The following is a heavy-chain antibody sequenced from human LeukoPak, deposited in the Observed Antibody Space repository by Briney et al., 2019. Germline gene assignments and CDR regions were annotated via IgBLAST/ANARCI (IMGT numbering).Heavy chain of an antibody. CDR2: INHSGST. V-gene: IGHV4-34*01. Sequence: PSETLSLTCAVYGGSFSGYYWSWIRQPPGKGLEWIGEINHSGSTNYNPSLKSLVTISVDTSKNQFSLKPSSVTAADTAVYYCARGHLSHDSSGYLDYWGQGTLVTVSS. D-gene: IGHD3-22*01. CDR3: ARGHLSHDSSGYLDY. CDR1: GGSFSGYY. J-gene: IGHJ4*02.